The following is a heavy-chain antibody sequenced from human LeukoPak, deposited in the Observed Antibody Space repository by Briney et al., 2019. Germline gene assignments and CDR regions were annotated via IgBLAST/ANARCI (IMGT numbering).Heavy chain of an antibody. CDR2: IIPIFGTA. J-gene: IGHJ3*02. CDR1: GGPFSSYA. V-gene: IGHV1-69*05. D-gene: IGHD5-24*01. CDR3: ARQRQRDGYNRGIAFDI. Sequence: SVKVSCKPSGGPFSSYAISGVRQAPGQGLEGMGRIIPIFGTANYAQKFQGRATITTDESTSTAYMELSSLRSEDTAVYYCARQRQRDGYNRGIAFDIWGQGTMVTVSS.